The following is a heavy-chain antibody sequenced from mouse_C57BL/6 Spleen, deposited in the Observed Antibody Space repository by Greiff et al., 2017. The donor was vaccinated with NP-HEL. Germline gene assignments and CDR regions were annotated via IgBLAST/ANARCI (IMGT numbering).Heavy chain of an antibody. Sequence: QVQLQQPGAELVRPGTSVKLSCKASGYTFTSYWMHWVKQRPGQGLEWIGVIDPSDSYTNYNQKFKGKATLTLDTSSSTAYMQLSSLTSEDSAVYYCARGGYGSSYGYWYFDVWGTGTTVTVSS. V-gene: IGHV1-59*01. J-gene: IGHJ1*03. CDR1: GYTFTSYW. D-gene: IGHD1-1*01. CDR2: IDPSDSYT. CDR3: ARGGYGSSYGYWYFDV.